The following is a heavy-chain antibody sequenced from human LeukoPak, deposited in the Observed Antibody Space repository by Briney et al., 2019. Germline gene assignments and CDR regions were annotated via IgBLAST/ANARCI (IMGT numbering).Heavy chain of an antibody. V-gene: IGHV4-59*12. CDR3: ARESVGIVVVPAAKGSGFDP. Sequence: SETLSLTCTVSGGSISSYYWSWIRQPPGKGLEWIGYIYYSGSTNYNPSLKSRVTMSVDTSKNQFSLKLSSVTAADTAVYYCARESVGIVVVPAAKGSGFDPWGQGTLVTVSS. D-gene: IGHD2-2*01. CDR2: IYYSGST. CDR1: GGSISSYY. J-gene: IGHJ5*02.